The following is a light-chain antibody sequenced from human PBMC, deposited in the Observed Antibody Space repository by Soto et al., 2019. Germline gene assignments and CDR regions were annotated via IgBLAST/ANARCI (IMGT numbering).Light chain of an antibody. V-gene: IGKV3-15*01. CDR1: QRVSSD. J-gene: IGKJ1*01. Sequence: EIVMTQSPATLSVSPGETATLSCRASQRVSSDLAWYQQKPGQSPRLLIYSASTRATGIPARFSGSGFGTEFSLIISSLQSEDFALYFCLQYDNWPRTFGQGTRVEIK. CDR3: LQYDNWPRT. CDR2: SAS.